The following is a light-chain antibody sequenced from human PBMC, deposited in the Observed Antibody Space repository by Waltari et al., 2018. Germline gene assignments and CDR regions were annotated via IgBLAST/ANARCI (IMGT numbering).Light chain of an antibody. Sequence: LVLTQSPSASASLGASVKLTCTLSSGYSSTVIAWLQQQPGKGPRYLMKVNRDGSHRKGDDIPDRFSASNSGTEYYLTISSLQSEDEADYYCQTGGHGTWVFGGGTKLTVL. CDR3: QTGGHGTWV. CDR1: SGYSSTV. CDR2: VNRDGSH. J-gene: IGLJ3*02. V-gene: IGLV4-69*01.